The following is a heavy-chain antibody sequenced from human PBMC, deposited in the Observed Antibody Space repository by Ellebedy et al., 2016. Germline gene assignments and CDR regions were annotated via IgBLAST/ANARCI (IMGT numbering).Heavy chain of an antibody. CDR2: FYPGGST. CDR3: ARDPVSSSGWEFDS. J-gene: IGHJ4*02. V-gene: IGHV3-66*01. D-gene: IGHD6-19*01. Sequence: GGSLRLXXAASGFTVSGNYMSWVRQAPGKGLEWVSVFYPGGSTRYADSVKGRFTISRDISKNTLYLQMNSLRVDDTAVYYCARDPVSSSGWEFDSWGQGTLVTVSS. CDR1: GFTVSGNY.